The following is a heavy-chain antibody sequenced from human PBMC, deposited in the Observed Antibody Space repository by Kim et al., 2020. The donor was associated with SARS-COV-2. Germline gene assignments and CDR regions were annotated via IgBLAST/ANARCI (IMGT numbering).Heavy chain of an antibody. CDR2: IWYDGSNK. V-gene: IGHV3-33*01. CDR3: AREGGWQPAAIPYYYYGMDV. J-gene: IGHJ6*02. D-gene: IGHD2-2*02. CDR1: GFTFSSYG. Sequence: GGSLRLSCAASGFTFSSYGMHWVRQAPGKGLEWVAVIWYDGSNKYYADSVKGRFTISRDNSKNTLYLQMNSLRAEDTAVYYCAREGGWQPAAIPYYYYGMDVWGQGTTVTVSS.